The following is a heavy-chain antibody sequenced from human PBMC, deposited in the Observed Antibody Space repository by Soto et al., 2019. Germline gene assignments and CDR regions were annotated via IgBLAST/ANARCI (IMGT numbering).Heavy chain of an antibody. J-gene: IGHJ2*01. CDR3: ARAPSWWYFDL. CDR1: GYTCTSYA. CDR2: INAGNGIT. Sequence: QVQLVQSGAEEKKPGASVKVSCKASGYTCTSYAMHWVRQAPGQRLEGMGWINAGNGITKYSQKFQGRVTITRDTSASTAYMELSSLRSEDTAVYYCARAPSWWYFDLWGRGTLVTVSS. V-gene: IGHV1-3*05.